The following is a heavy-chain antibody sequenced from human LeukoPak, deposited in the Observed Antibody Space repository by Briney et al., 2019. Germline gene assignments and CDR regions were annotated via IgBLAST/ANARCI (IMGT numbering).Heavy chain of an antibody. CDR3: ASYRGDSWSGYYSNWFDP. CDR2: INSDGSST. D-gene: IGHD3-3*01. Sequence: PGGSLRLSCAASGFTFSSYWMHWVRQAPGKGLVWVSRINSDGSSTSYADSVKGRFTISRDNAKNTLYLQMNSLRAEDTAVYYCASYRGDSWSGYYSNWFDPWGQGTLVTVSS. J-gene: IGHJ5*02. CDR1: GFTFSSYW. V-gene: IGHV3-74*01.